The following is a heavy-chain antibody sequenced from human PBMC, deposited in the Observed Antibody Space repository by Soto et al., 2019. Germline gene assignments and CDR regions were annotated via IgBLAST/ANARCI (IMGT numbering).Heavy chain of an antibody. CDR2: ITSSSTYI. CDR3: ARDLLEGYGHARQPVY. CDR1: GFTFRAYS. Sequence: GGSLRLSCVASGFTFRAYSMSWVRQAPGQGLEWVSSITSSSTYIYYTRSVEGRFTIPRDDAKNSLHLQMNSLRAEDTAVYYCARDLLEGYGHARQPVYWGQGTLVTVSS. J-gene: IGHJ4*02. D-gene: IGHD5-18*01. V-gene: IGHV3-21*06.